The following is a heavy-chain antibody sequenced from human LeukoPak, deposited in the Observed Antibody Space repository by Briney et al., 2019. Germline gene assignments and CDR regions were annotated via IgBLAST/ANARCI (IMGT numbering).Heavy chain of an antibody. V-gene: IGHV3-74*01. CDR3: AKAGAAAGDYYYYYYMDV. CDR2: MNSDGSST. D-gene: IGHD6-13*01. CDR1: GFTFSSYW. Sequence: GGSLRLSFAASGFTFSSYWMHWVRQAPGKGLVWVSRMNSDGSSTSYADSVKGRFTISRDNAKNTLYLQMNSLRAEDTAVYYCAKAGAAAGDYYYYYYMDVWGKGTTVTVSS. J-gene: IGHJ6*03.